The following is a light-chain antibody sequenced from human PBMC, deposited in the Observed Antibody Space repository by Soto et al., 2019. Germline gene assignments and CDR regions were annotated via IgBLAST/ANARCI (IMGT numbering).Light chain of an antibody. CDR3: QQSFSTPPFT. CDR2: AAS. Sequence: DIQMTQSPSSLSASVGDRVTITCRASQTISMYLNWYQHKPGKAPILLISAASILESGVPSRFSGSRSGTEFTLTISSLQPEDCATYYCQQSFSTPPFTFGGGTKVEI. CDR1: QTISMY. V-gene: IGKV1-39*01. J-gene: IGKJ4*01.